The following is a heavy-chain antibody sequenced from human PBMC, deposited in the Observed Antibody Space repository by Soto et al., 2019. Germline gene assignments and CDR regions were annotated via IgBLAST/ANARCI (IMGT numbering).Heavy chain of an antibody. Sequence: EVQLVESGGGLVQPGGSLRLSCAASGFTFSSFWMNWVRQAPGKGLVWVSRLKSDGSSTSYADSVKGRFTISRDNAENTLYLQMNSLRAEDTAVYYCAHSRYSGSYLDSWGQGTLVTVSS. J-gene: IGHJ5*01. V-gene: IGHV3-74*01. CDR1: GFTFSSFW. CDR3: AHSRYSGSYLDS. CDR2: LKSDGSST. D-gene: IGHD1-26*01.